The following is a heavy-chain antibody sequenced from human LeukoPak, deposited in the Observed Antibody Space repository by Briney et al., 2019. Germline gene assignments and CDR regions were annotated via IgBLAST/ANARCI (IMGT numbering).Heavy chain of an antibody. V-gene: IGHV4-39*01. Sequence: PSETLSLTCTVSGGSISSSSYYWGWIRQPPGKGLEWIGSIYYSGSTYYNPSLKSRVTISVDTSKNQFSLKLSSVTAADTAVYYCAGLRYFDWLPPMIDYWGQGTLVTVSS. CDR3: AGLRYFDWLPPMIDY. D-gene: IGHD3-9*01. CDR1: GGSISSSSYY. CDR2: IYYSGST. J-gene: IGHJ4*02.